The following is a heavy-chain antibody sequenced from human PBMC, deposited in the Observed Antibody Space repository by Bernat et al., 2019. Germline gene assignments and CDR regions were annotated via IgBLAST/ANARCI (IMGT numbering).Heavy chain of an antibody. V-gene: IGHV4-39*01. CDR2: QYFGGST. CDR1: GGSIRNTNYH. Sequence: QLQVQESGPGLVKPSETLSLTCTVSGGSIRNTNYHWGWIRQPPGKGLEWIGSQYFGGSTYYNPSLKSRVTISEDTSKNQFSLKLSSVTAADTAVYYCARHGYHYGDYSILNGIDIWGQGTMVTVSS. D-gene: IGHD4-17*01. CDR3: ARHGYHYGDYSILNGIDI. J-gene: IGHJ3*02.